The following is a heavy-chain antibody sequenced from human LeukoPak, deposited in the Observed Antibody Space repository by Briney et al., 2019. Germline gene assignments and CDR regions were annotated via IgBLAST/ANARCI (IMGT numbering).Heavy chain of an antibody. D-gene: IGHD3-22*01. J-gene: IGHJ4*02. CDR2: IYTSGST. V-gene: IGHV4-61*02. CDR1: GGSISSGSYY. CDR3: ARAAPQYYYDSSGYFDY. Sequence: SQTLSLTCTVSGGSISSGSYYWSWIRQPAGKGLEWIGRIYTSGSTNYNPSLKSRVTISVDTSKNQFSLKLSSVTAAVTAVYYCARAAPQYYYDSSGYFDYWGQGTLVTVSS.